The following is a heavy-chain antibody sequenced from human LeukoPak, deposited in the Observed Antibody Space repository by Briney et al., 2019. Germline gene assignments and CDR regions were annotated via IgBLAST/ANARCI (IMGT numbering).Heavy chain of an antibody. CDR2: IYSGGST. Sequence: GGSLRLSCAASGFTVSSNYMSWVRQAPGKGLEWVSVIYSGGSTYYADSVKGRFTISRDNSKNTLYLQMNSLRAEDTAVYYCARSEQQLAYFDYWGQGTLVTVSS. CDR1: GFTVSSNY. J-gene: IGHJ4*02. D-gene: IGHD6-13*01. CDR3: ARSEQQLAYFDY. V-gene: IGHV3-66*01.